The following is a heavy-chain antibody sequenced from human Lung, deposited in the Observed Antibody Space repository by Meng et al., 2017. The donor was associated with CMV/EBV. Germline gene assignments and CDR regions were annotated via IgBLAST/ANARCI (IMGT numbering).Heavy chain of an antibody. D-gene: IGHD6-13*01. J-gene: IGHJ4*02. V-gene: IGHV5-51*01. CDR3: ARHYDSSWFGY. Sequence: GGSLRLFCKSSGYSFATYWIGWVRQMPGKDLEWMGMIYCGDSKTIYSPFFQGQVTISADKSISTAYLQWSSLQASDTAMYYCARHYDSSWFGYWGQGTLVTVSS. CDR1: GYSFATYW. CDR2: IYCGDSKT.